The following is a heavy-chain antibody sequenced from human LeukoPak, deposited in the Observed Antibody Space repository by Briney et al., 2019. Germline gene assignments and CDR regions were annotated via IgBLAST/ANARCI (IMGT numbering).Heavy chain of an antibody. CDR3: ARETRPPGRLVHYFDY. D-gene: IGHD6-19*01. CDR1: GFTFSSYG. Sequence: GGSLRLSCAASGFTFSSYGMHWVRQAPGKGLEWVAVIWYGGSNKYYADSVKGRFTISRDNSKNTLYLQMNSLRAEDTAVYYCARETRPPGRLVHYFDYWGQGTLVTVSS. J-gene: IGHJ4*02. V-gene: IGHV3-33*08. CDR2: IWYGGSNK.